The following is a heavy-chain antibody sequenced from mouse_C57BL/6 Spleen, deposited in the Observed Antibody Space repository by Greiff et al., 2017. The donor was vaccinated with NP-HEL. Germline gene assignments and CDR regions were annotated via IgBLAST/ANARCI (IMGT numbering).Heavy chain of an antibody. CDR3: ARDRTGYDYFYYFDY. V-gene: IGHV5-4*01. Sequence: EVMLVESGGGLVKPGGSLKLSCAASGFTFSSYAMSWVRQTPEKRLEWVATISDGGSYTYYPDNVKGRFTISRDNAKNNLYLQMSHLKSEDTAMYYCARDRTGYDYFYYFDYWGQGTTLTVSS. CDR2: ISDGGSYT. D-gene: IGHD2-4*01. J-gene: IGHJ2*01. CDR1: GFTFSSYA.